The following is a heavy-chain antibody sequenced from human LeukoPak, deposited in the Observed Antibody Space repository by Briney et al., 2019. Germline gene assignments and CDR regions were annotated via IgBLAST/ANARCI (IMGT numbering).Heavy chain of an antibody. V-gene: IGHV1-46*01. CDR3: ARDGPARRFDP. Sequence: ASVKVSCKASGYTFTSYYMHWVRQAPGQGLEWMGIINPSGGSTSYAQKFQGRVTTTRDTSTSTVYMELSSLRSEDTAVYYCARDGPARRFDPWGQGTLVTVSS. CDR1: GYTFTSYY. J-gene: IGHJ5*02. CDR2: INPSGGST.